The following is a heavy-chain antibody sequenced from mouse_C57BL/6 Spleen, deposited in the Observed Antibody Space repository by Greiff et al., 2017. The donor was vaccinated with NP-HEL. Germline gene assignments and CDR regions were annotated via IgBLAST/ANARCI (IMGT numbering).Heavy chain of an antibody. CDR1: GYTFTSYW. V-gene: IGHV1-64*01. D-gene: IGHD1-1*01. Sequence: VQLQQPGAELVKPGASVKLSCKASGYTFTSYWMHWVKQRPGQGLEWIGMIHPNSGSTNYNEKFKSKATLTVDKSSSTAYMQLSSLTSEDSAVYYCAREWRGSSYEDYWGQGTTLTVSS. J-gene: IGHJ2*01. CDR3: AREWRGSSYEDY. CDR2: IHPNSGST.